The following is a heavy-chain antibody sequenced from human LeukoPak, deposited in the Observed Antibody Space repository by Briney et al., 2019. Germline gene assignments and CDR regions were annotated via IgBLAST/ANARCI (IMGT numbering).Heavy chain of an antibody. V-gene: IGHV3-7*01. CDR2: IKQDASET. CDR3: ARYGLGDTFDI. D-gene: IGHD4-17*01. J-gene: IGHJ3*02. Sequence: GGSLRLSCAASGFTFSSYWMSWVRQAPGKGLEWTASIKQDASETRYVDSVKGRFTILRDNTETSVILHMNSLRAEDTAVYYCARYGLGDTFDIWGHGTVVTVSS. CDR1: GFTFSSYW.